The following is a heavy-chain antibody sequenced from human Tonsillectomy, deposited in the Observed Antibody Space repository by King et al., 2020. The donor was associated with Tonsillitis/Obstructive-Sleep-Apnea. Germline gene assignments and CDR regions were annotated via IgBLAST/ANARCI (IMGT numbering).Heavy chain of an antibody. CDR3: AREGVDDNAFDI. Sequence: VQLVESGGGVVQPGGSLRLSCAASGFTFSSYGMHWVRQAPGKGLEWVAVISYDGSNKYYADSVKGRFTIPRDNSKNTLYLQMNSLGAEDTAVYYCAREGVDDNAFDIWGQGTMVTVSS. D-gene: IGHD3-22*01. V-gene: IGHV3-30*03. CDR1: GFTFSSYG. CDR2: ISYDGSNK. J-gene: IGHJ3*02.